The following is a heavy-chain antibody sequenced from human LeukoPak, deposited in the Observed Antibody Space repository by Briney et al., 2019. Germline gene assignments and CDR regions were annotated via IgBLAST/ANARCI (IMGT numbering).Heavy chain of an antibody. CDR2: ISGSGGST. D-gene: IGHD2-2*01. CDR1: GFTFSSYA. V-gene: IGHV3-23*01. J-gene: IGHJ4*02. Sequence: GGSLRLSCAASGFTFSSYAMSWVRQAPGKGLEWVSAISGSGGSTYYADSVKGRFTISRDNSKNTLYLQMNSLRAEDTAVYYCAKDRYDIVVVPSSTMDYFDYWGQGTLVTVSS. CDR3: AKDRYDIVVVPSSTMDYFDY.